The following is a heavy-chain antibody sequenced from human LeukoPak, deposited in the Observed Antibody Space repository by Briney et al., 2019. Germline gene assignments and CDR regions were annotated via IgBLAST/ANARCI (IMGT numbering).Heavy chain of an antibody. V-gene: IGHV4-59*01. CDR3: ARDQPLMIGVSDYGAFDI. J-gene: IGHJ3*02. D-gene: IGHD4-17*01. CDR1: GGSISSYY. CDR2: IYYSGST. Sequence: SETLSLTCTVSGGSISSYYWSWIRQPPGKGLEWIGYIYYSGSTNYNPSLKSRVTISVDTSKNQFSLKLSSVTAADTAVYYCARDQPLMIGVSDYGAFDIWGQGTMVTVSS.